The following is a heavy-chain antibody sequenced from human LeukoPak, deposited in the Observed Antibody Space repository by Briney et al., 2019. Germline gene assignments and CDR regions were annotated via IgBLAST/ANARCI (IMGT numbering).Heavy chain of an antibody. V-gene: IGHV3-7*01. CDR3: ARERVVPAASSDYYYGMDV. Sequence: GGSLRLSCAASGFTFSSYWMSWVRQAPGKGLEWVANIKQDGSEKYYVDSVKGRFTISRDNAKNSLYLQMNSLRAEDTAVYYCARERVVPAASSDYYYGMDVWGQGTTVTVSS. D-gene: IGHD2-2*01. J-gene: IGHJ6*02. CDR1: GFTFSSYW. CDR2: IKQDGSEK.